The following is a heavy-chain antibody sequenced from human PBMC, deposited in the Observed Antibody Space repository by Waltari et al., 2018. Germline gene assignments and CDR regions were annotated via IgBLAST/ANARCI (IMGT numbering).Heavy chain of an antibody. CDR1: GLYLRRTY. J-gene: IGHJ4*02. Sequence: EVQLVESGGGLIQPGGYLRVSCEASGLYLRRTYMCWVRQATGKGREWCSAIYSGGNTFYADSVKGRFNISIDNSKNTLYLQMNSLRVDDTAVYYCARDDSYGQFMRFDFWGQGTVVTVSS. CDR2: IYSGGNT. V-gene: IGHV3-53*01. D-gene: IGHD5-18*01. CDR3: ARDDSYGQFMRFDF.